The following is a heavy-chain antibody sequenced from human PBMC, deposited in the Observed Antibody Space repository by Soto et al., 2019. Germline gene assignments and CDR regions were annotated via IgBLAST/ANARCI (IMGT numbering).Heavy chain of an antibody. Sequence: SETLSLTCTVSGGSISSYYWSWIRQPPGKGLEWIGYIYYSGSTNYNPSLKSRVTISVDTSKNQFSLKLSSVTAADTAVYYCARHSSRLEPPIVWFDPWGQGTLVTVSS. V-gene: IGHV4-59*08. CDR1: GGSISSYY. J-gene: IGHJ5*02. D-gene: IGHD1-1*01. CDR2: IYYSGST. CDR3: ARHSSRLEPPIVWFDP.